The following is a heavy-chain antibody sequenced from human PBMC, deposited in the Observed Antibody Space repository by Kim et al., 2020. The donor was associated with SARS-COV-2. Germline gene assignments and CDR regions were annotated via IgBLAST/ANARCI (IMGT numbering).Heavy chain of an antibody. CDR2: ISYDGSNK. J-gene: IGHJ4*02. V-gene: IGHV3-30*18. Sequence: GGSLRLSCAASGFTFSSYGMHWVRQAPGKGLEWVAVISYDGSNKYYADSVKGRFTISRDNSKNTLYLQMNSLRAEDTAVYYCAKVATSPPGDYYDSSGYPDYWGQGTLVTVSS. CDR3: AKVATSPPGDYYDSSGYPDY. D-gene: IGHD3-22*01. CDR1: GFTFSSYG.